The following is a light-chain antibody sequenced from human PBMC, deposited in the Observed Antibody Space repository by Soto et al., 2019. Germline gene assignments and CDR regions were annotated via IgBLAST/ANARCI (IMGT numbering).Light chain of an antibody. CDR3: QQYGDSPFP. CDR1: QGIRDD. CDR2: RAS. J-gene: IGKJ3*01. Sequence: DIQMTQSPSFLSPSIGDRVTITCRASQGIRDDLSWFQQKPGKAPERLIYRASFLQAGVPSRFSGSGSGTEFTLTIISLQPEDFATYYCQQYGDSPFPFGPGTKVDI. V-gene: IGKV1-17*01.